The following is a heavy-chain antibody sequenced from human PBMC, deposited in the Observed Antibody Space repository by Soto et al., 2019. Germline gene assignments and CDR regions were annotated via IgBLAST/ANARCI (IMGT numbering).Heavy chain of an antibody. CDR1: GGSFSSYY. Sequence: QVQLQQWGDGLLKPSETLSLTCAVYGGSFSSYYWNWIRQSPGKGLEWIGDINRIGSANYNPSLTGRVTMSVDSSNNQFYLRLTSVTAADTAMYYCARGGVDMIRGITGKRTWLDPWGQGTLVIVS. V-gene: IGHV4-34*01. D-gene: IGHD3-10*01. J-gene: IGHJ5*02. CDR2: INRIGSA. CDR3: ARGGVDMIRGITGKRTWLDP.